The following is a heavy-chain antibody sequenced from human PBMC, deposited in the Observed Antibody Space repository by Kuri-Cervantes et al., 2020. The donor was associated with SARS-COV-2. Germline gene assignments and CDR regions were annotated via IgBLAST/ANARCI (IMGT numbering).Heavy chain of an antibody. CDR1: GFTFSSYA. CDR2: INSDGSST. V-gene: IGHV3-74*01. D-gene: IGHD6-25*01. Sequence: ETLSLTCAASGFTFSSYAMHWVRQAPGKGLVWVSRINSDGSSTSYADSVKGRFTISRDNAKNTLYLQMNSLRAEDTAVYYCARVFFFQRGRAAFDIWGQGTMVTVSS. CDR3: ARVFFFQRGRAAFDI. J-gene: IGHJ3*02.